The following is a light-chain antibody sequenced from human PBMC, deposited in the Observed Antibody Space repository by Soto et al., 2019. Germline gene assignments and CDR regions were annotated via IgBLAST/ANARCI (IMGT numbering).Light chain of an antibody. J-gene: IGKJ2*01. Sequence: EIVLTQSPGTLSLSPGERATLSCRASQSVSSSYLAWYQQKPGQAPRLLIYGASSRATGIPDRFSGSGSGTDCTLTISRVEPEDFAVYYCQQYGSSSYTFGQGTKLEIK. CDR3: QQYGSSSYT. CDR2: GAS. V-gene: IGKV3-20*01. CDR1: QSVSSSY.